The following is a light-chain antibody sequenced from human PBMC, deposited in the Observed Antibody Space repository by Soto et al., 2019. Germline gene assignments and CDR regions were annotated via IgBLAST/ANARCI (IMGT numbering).Light chain of an antibody. CDR1: QTLSINS. Sequence: EIVLTQSPDTLSLSPGERATLFCRASQTLSINSLAWYQQKPGQAPRLLIYAASTRHTGIPDRFNGSGSGTDFALTINRLEPEDFATYYCQQSYSTPWTFGQGTKVQIK. CDR3: QQSYSTPWT. CDR2: AAS. V-gene: IGKV3D-20*02. J-gene: IGKJ1*01.